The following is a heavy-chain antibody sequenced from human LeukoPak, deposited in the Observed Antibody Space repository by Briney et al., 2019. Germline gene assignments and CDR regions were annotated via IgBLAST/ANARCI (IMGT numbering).Heavy chain of an antibody. CDR3: AAVVTATFFDY. V-gene: IGHV3-53*01. D-gene: IGHD2-21*02. Sequence: GGSLRLSCAASGFTVSSNYMSWVRQAPGKGLDWVSVIYSGGSTYYADSVKGRFTISRDNSKNTLYLQMNSLRAEDTAVYYCAAVVTATFFDYWGQGTLVTVSS. CDR2: IYSGGST. CDR1: GFTVSSNY. J-gene: IGHJ4*02.